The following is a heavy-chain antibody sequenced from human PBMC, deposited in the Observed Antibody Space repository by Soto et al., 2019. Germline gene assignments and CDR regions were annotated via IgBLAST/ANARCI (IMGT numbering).Heavy chain of an antibody. V-gene: IGHV1-2*02. CDR1: GFTFTGHY. Sequence: QVQLDQSGAEVKKPGASVKVSCKASGFTFTGHYIHWVRQAPGQGLEWMGWINPNSGGTSYAQKFQGRLTMTTDTSITTAYMDLSSLSSDYTAIYYCAKSGSFLRPPLGYSDYLGQGTLVIVSS. D-gene: IGHD1-1*01. CDR3: AKSGSFLRPPLGYSDY. CDR2: INPNSGGT. J-gene: IGHJ4*02.